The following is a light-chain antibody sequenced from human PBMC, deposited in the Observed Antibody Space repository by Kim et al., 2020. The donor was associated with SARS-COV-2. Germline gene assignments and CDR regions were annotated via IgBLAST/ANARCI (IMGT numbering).Light chain of an antibody. J-gene: IGKJ4*01. V-gene: IGKV1-5*03. CDR2: KAS. Sequence: DIQMTQSPSTLSASVGDRVTITCRASQSISDWLAWYQQKPGKAPKLLIYKASTLESGVPSRFSGSGSGTEFTLTISSLQPXXFATYSCQQYSVSPLTFGGGTKVDIK. CDR3: QQYSVSPLT. CDR1: QSISDW.